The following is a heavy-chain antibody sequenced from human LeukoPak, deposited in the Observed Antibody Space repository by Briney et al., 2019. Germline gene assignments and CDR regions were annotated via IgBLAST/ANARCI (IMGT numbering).Heavy chain of an antibody. D-gene: IGHD6-19*01. Sequence: GGSLRLSCAASGCTFTSYEMNWVRPAPGKGLEWVSYISIIGSTIYYADSVKGRFTISRDNAKNSLYLQMNSLRAEDTAVYYCARERTSGWDAFDFWGQGTLVTVSS. CDR2: ISIIGSTI. CDR3: ARERTSGWDAFDF. J-gene: IGHJ4*02. CDR1: GCTFTSYE. V-gene: IGHV3-48*03.